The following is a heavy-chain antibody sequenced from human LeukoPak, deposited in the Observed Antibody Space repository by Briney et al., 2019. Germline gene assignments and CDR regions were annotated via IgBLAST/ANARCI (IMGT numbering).Heavy chain of an antibody. Sequence: SVKVSCKASVGTFSSYAISWVRQAPGQGLEWMGGIIPIFGTANYAQKFQGRVTITADESTSTAYMELSSLRSEDTAVYYCASPVDTAMVTHTYYYYGMDVWGQGTTVTVSS. D-gene: IGHD5-18*01. CDR1: VGTFSSYA. V-gene: IGHV1-69*13. CDR3: ASPVDTAMVTHTYYYYGMDV. J-gene: IGHJ6*02. CDR2: IIPIFGTA.